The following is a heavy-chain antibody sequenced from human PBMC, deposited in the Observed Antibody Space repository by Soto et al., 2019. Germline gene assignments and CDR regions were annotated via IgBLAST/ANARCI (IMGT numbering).Heavy chain of an antibody. D-gene: IGHD5-12*01. CDR1: GVTFSSYT. CDR3: VSETYSCYDSTAPKDDY. J-gene: IGHJ4*02. Sequence: QVQLVQSGAEVKKPGSSVKVSCKASGVTFSSYTISWVRQAPGQGLECMGRIIPILGIANYAQKFQGRVTITAAKSTSTAYMELSSMRSEDTDVYYCVSETYSCYDSTAPKDDYWGKGTLVTVSS. V-gene: IGHV1-69*02. CDR2: IIPILGIA.